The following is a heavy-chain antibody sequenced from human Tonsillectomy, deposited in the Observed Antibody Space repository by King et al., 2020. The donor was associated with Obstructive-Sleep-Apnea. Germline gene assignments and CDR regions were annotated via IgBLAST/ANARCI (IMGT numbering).Heavy chain of an antibody. CDR1: GYTFTGYY. J-gene: IGHJ4*02. Sequence: QLVQSGAEVKKPGASVKVSCKASGYTFTGYYIHWVRQAPGQGLEWLGWINPNSGGTNYEQKFQGRVTMTRDTSITTTYMELSRLRSDDTAVYYCAKEQSSVAGADYWGQGTLVTVSS. V-gene: IGHV1-2*02. CDR2: INPNSGGT. CDR3: AKEQSSVAGADY. D-gene: IGHD6-19*01.